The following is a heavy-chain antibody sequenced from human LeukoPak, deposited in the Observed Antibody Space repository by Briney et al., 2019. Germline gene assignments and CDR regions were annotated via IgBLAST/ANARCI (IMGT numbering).Heavy chain of an antibody. J-gene: IGHJ4*02. CDR1: GLTLSHYG. Sequence: GGSLRLSCSASGLTLSHYGMHWVRQAPGKGLEWVSVISFDGGTKYYADSLKGRFTISRDNSKNTLHLQMDSLRVEDTAVYYYAKEFSLSSSGWFFDYWGQGTLVTVSS. V-gene: IGHV3-30*18. CDR3: AKEFSLSSSGWFFDY. D-gene: IGHD6-19*01. CDR2: ISFDGGTK.